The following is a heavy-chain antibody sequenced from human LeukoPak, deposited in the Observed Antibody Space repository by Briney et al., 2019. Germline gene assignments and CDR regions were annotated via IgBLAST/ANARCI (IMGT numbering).Heavy chain of an antibody. Sequence: GGSLRLSCAASGFTFSTYSMNWVRQAPGKGLEWVSYISSSSRTIYYADSVKGRFTISRDNAKNSLYLQMNSLRVEDTAVYYCARETPRRGETRDGYRWGQGTVVTVSS. D-gene: IGHD5-24*01. J-gene: IGHJ4*02. CDR3: ARETPRRGETRDGYR. CDR1: GFTFSTYS. CDR2: ISSSSRTI. V-gene: IGHV3-48*04.